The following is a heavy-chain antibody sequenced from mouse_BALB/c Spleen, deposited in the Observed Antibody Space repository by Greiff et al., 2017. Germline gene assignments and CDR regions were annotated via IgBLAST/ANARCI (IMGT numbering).Heavy chain of an antibody. D-gene: IGHD2-1*01. CDR3: ARKKDGNYSMDY. Sequence: EVQGVESGGGLVQPGGSRKLSCAASGFTFSSFGMHWVRQAPEKGLEWVAYISSDSSTIYYADTVKGRFTIPRDNPKNTLFLQMTSLRSEDTAMYYCARKKDGNYSMDYWGQGTSVTVSS. V-gene: IGHV5-17*02. J-gene: IGHJ4*01. CDR1: GFTFSSFG. CDR2: ISSDSSTI.